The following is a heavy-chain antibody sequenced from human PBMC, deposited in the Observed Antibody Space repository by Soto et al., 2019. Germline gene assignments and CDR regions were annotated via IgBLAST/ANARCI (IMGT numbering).Heavy chain of an antibody. CDR1: GYSFAGYW. CDR2: VDPSDSQT. CDR3: ARQIYDSDTGPNFQYYFDS. D-gene: IGHD3-22*01. Sequence: GEALKISCKGSGYSFAGYWITWVRQKPGKGLEWMGRVDPSDSQTYYSPSFRGHVTISVTKSITTVFLQWSSLRASDTAMYYCARQIYDSDTGPNFQYYFDSWGQGTPVTVSS. J-gene: IGHJ4*02. V-gene: IGHV5-10-1*01.